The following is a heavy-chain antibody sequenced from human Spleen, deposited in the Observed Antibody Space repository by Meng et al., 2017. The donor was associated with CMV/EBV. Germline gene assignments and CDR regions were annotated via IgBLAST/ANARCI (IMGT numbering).Heavy chain of an antibody. J-gene: IGHJ4*02. CDR1: GYTFNIYD. D-gene: IGHD2-21*01. CDR3: ARAIRGGDFDY. Sequence: ASVKVSCKASGYTFNIYDINWVRQATGQGLEWMGWMNPNSDNTGYTQKFRGRVSMTRNTSTNTAYMELSSLNSEDTAVYYCARAIRGGDFDYWGQGTLVTVSS. V-gene: IGHV1-8*01. CDR2: MNPNSDNT.